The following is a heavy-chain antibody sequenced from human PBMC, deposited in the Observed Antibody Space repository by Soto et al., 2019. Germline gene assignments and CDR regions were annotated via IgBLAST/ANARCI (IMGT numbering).Heavy chain of an antibody. J-gene: IGHJ4*02. D-gene: IGHD5-12*01. Sequence: APVKVSCKASGYTFTSHGISWLRQAPGQGLEWMGWISGYNGNTKYAQKIQGRVTMTTDTSTSTAYMELRSLRSDDTAVYYCARDKVEMATIFDYWGQGTLVTVSS. CDR3: ARDKVEMATIFDY. CDR1: GYTFTSHG. CDR2: ISGYNGNT. V-gene: IGHV1-18*04.